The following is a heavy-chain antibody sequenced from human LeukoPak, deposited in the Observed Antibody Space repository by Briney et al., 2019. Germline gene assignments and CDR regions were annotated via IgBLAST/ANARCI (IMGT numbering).Heavy chain of an antibody. V-gene: IGHV3-64D*06. CDR3: VRGTGY. Sequence: GGSLSLSCSVSGFTFSTYVMHWVRQAPGKGLEYVSAISSNGDNTYYADSVKGRFTISRDNSKNTLYLQMSSLRADDTAVYYCVRGTGYWGQGTLVTVSS. CDR1: GFTFSTYV. CDR2: ISSNGDNT. J-gene: IGHJ4*02.